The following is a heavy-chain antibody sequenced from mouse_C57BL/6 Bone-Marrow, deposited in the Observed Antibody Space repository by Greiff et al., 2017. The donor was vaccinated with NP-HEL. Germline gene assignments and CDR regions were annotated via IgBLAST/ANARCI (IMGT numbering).Heavy chain of an antibody. J-gene: IGHJ2*01. CDR2: ISSGGSYN. CDR1: GFTFSSYG. D-gene: IGHD1-1*01. Sequence: EVQLVESGGDLVKPGGSLKLSCAASGFTFSSYGMSWVRQTPDKRLEWVATISSGGSYNYYPDSVKGRFTISRDNAKNTLYLQMSSLKSEDTAMYYCARRLLREGYWGQGTTLTVSS. CDR3: ARRLLREGY. V-gene: IGHV5-6*01.